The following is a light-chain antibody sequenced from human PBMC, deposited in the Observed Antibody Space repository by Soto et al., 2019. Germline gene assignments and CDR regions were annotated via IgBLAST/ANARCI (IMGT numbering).Light chain of an antibody. CDR3: ASWDDSLSGPGV. V-gene: IGLV1-47*01. CDR1: RSNIGNFS. CDR2: KNN. J-gene: IGLJ7*01. Sequence: QSVLPQPPSASGTPGQRVTVSCSGSRSNIGNFSVYWYQQLPGTAPKLLIYKNNQRPLGVPDRFSGSKSGTSASLALSGLRSEDEADYYCASWDDSLSGPGVFGGGTQLTVL.